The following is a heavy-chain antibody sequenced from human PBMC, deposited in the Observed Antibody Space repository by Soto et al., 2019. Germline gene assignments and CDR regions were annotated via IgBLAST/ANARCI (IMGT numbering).Heavy chain of an antibody. Sequence: ASVKVSCKASGYTFTSYYIHWVRQAPGQGLEYVGMIDPNSGGTNYAQKFQGRVSMTRDTSTSSVYMELSSLRSEDTAVYYCTREKGHPYFFDDWGKGTLVPVSS. CDR3: TREKGHPYFFDD. CDR2: IDPNSGGT. J-gene: IGHJ4*02. CDR1: GYTFTSYY. V-gene: IGHV1-46*03.